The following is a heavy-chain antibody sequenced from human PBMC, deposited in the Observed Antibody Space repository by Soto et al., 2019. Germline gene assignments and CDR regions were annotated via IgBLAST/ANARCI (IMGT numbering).Heavy chain of an antibody. Sequence: ETLSLAGSLYGGSFSDYYWSWIRQPPGKGLEWIGEINHSGSTNYNPSLKSRVTMSVDTSKNQFSLKLSSVSAADTAVYYCARGGVAAPPGYWGQGTMVT. J-gene: IGHJ4*02. CDR1: GGSFSDYY. D-gene: IGHD6-25*01. V-gene: IGHV4-34*01. CDR2: INHSGST. CDR3: ARGGVAAPPGY.